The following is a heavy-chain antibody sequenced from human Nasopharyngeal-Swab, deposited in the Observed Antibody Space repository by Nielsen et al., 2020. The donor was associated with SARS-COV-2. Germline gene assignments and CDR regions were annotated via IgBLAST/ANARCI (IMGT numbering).Heavy chain of an antibody. D-gene: IGHD3-22*01. J-gene: IGHJ6*02. V-gene: IGHV3-21*01. CDR3: AREYYYDSSGHNYYYYYGMDV. CDR1: GFSFRTYS. Sequence: GGSLRLSCAASGFSFRTYSMNWVRQAPGKGLEWVLSISSSSSYPHYAASVRGRFTISRANSKNTLYLQMNSLRAEDTAVYYCAREYYYDSSGHNYYYYYGMDVWGQGTTVTVSS. CDR2: ISSSSSYP.